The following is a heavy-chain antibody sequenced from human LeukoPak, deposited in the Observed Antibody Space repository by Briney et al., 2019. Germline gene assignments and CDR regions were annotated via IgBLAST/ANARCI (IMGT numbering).Heavy chain of an antibody. CDR3: AREVTTIRRVEMATIPD. CDR1: GGSISSSSYY. D-gene: IGHD5-24*01. V-gene: IGHV4-39*07. CDR2: IYYSGST. J-gene: IGHJ4*02. Sequence: PSETLSLTCTVSGGSISSSSYYWGWIRQPPGKGLEWIGSIYYSGSTYYNPSLKSRVTISVDTSKNQFSLKLSSVTAADTAVYYCAREVTTIRRVEMATIPDWGQGTLVTVSS.